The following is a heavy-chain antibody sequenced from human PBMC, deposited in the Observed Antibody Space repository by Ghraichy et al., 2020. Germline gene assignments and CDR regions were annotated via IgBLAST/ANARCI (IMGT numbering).Heavy chain of an antibody. V-gene: IGHV3-48*02. J-gene: IGHJ6*01. CDR2: ITISSRRR. CDR1: GFTFGGYG. CDR3: ARGSRVVRFFYYDGMDF. Sequence: GGSLRLSCVGSGFTFGGYGMNWVRQSPGKGLEWVSYITISSRRRFYADSVKGRFTISRDNAKNSLSLQMNSLRDEDTAVYYCARGSRVVRFFYYDGMDFFGQGTTVTVPS. D-gene: IGHD4-23*01.